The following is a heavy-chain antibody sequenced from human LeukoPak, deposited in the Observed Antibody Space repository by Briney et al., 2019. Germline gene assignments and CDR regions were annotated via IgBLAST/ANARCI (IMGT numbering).Heavy chain of an antibody. CDR1: GFTLSDYY. CDR3: ARERERGSLEWLLEY. J-gene: IGHJ4*02. V-gene: IGHV3-11*01. D-gene: IGHD3-3*01. Sequence: PGRSLRLSCTASGFTLSDYYMSWIRQVPGKGLAWVSYISSSGSMYYADSVKGRFTISRDNAKNSLYLQMNSLRAEDTAVYYCARERERGSLEWLLEYWGQGALVTVSS. CDR2: ISSSGSM.